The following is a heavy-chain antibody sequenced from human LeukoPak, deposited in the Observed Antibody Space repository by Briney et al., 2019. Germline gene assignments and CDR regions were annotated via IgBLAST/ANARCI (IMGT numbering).Heavy chain of an antibody. J-gene: IGHJ4*02. CDR3: ARDGPYDYVWGSYRPQIDY. CDR2: INSDGSST. CDR1: GFTFSSYW. Sequence: GGSLRLSCAASGFTFSSYWMHWVRQAPGKGLVWVSRINSDGSSTSYADSVKGRFTISRDNAKNTLYLQMNSLRAEDTAVYYCARDGPYDYVWGSYRPQIDYWGQGTLVTVSS. D-gene: IGHD3-16*02. V-gene: IGHV3-74*01.